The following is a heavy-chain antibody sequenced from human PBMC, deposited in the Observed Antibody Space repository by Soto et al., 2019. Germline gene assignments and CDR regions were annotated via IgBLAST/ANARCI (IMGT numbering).Heavy chain of an antibody. Sequence: ASVKVSCKASGYTFISHGISWVRQAPGQGLEWMGRISGKNGNTNYAQKLQGRVTLTTDTSTSTAYMELRSLRSADTAVYYCARVSSSIVVVPDYGMDVWGQGTTVTVSS. CDR3: ARVSSSIVVVPDYGMDV. CDR1: GYTFISHG. J-gene: IGHJ6*02. V-gene: IGHV1-18*04. CDR2: ISGKNGNT. D-gene: IGHD2-15*01.